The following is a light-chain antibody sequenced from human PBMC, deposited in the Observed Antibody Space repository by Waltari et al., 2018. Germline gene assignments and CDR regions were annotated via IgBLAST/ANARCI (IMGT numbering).Light chain of an antibody. Sequence: QSALTQPPSASGSPGQSVTISCTGTSSDVSGYNFVPWYQQHPGKAPKLMIYEVNKRPSGVPDRFSGSKSGSTASLTVSGLQAEDEADYYCSSYAGSNNYVFGTGTKVTVL. CDR3: SSYAGSNNYV. CDR2: EVN. CDR1: SSDVSGYNF. V-gene: IGLV2-8*01. J-gene: IGLJ1*01.